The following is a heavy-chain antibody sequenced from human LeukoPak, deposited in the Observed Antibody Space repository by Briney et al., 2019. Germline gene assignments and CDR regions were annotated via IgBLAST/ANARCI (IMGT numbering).Heavy chain of an antibody. V-gene: IGHV4-34*01. CDR2: INHSGNT. CDR1: GGPFSGYY. J-gene: IGHJ4*02. Sequence: SETLSLTCAVYGGPFSGYYWSWIRQPPGKGLEWIGEINHSGNTNSNPSLKSRVTISVDTSKNQFSLKLSSVTAADTAMYYCARKRPGIAVAGNYFDYWGQGTLVTVSS. CDR3: ARKRPGIAVAGNYFDY. D-gene: IGHD6-19*01.